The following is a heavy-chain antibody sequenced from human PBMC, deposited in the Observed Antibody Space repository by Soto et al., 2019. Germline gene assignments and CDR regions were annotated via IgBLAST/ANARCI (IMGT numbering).Heavy chain of an antibody. D-gene: IGHD7-27*01. CDR3: ARDRPELGPFDY. V-gene: IGHV1-2*04. J-gene: IGHJ4*02. CDR1: GYTFTGYY. CDR2: INPNSGGT. Sequence: ASVKVSCKASGYTFTGYYMHWVRQAPGQGLEWMGWINPNSGGTNYAQKFQGWVTMTRDTSISTAYMQLKSVTPEDTAVYYCARDRPELGPFDYWGQGTLVTVSS.